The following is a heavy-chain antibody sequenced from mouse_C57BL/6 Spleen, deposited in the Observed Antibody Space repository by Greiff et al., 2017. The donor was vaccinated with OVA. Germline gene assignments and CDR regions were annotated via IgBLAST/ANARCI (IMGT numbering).Heavy chain of an antibody. Sequence: VQLQQPGAELVRPGSSVKLSCKASGYTFTSYWMHWVKQRPIQGLEWIGNIDPSDSETHYNQKFKDKATLTVDKSSSTAYMQLSRLTSEDSAVYYCARWEFNWYFDYWGQGTTLTVSS. CDR2: IDPSDSET. D-gene: IGHD4-1*01. CDR1: GYTFTSYW. CDR3: ARWEFNWYFDY. V-gene: IGHV1-52*01. J-gene: IGHJ2*01.